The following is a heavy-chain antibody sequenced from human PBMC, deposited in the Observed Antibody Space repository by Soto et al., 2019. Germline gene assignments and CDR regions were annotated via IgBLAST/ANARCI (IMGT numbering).Heavy chain of an antibody. CDR3: ARDRYRYSGGSYYYYGMDV. V-gene: IGHV4-61*01. CDR2: VHYSGST. Sequence: QVQLQESGPGLVKSSETLSLTCTVSGGAVSSGSYYWSWIRQPPGKGLEWIGYVHYSGSTNYSPSLKRRVTISVDTSKNQFSLKLNSVTAADTAVYYCARDRYRYSGGSYYYYGMDVWGQGTTVTVSS. J-gene: IGHJ6*02. CDR1: GGAVSSGSYY. D-gene: IGHD1-26*01.